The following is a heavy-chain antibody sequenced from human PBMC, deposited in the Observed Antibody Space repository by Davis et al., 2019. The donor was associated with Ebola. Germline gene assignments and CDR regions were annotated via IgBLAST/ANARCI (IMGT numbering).Heavy chain of an antibody. CDR2: INHSGST. CDR3: ARGGVRFLEWLFPHNWFDP. D-gene: IGHD3-3*01. J-gene: IGHJ5*02. CDR1: GGSFRGYY. V-gene: IGHV4-34*01. Sequence: SQTLSLICAVYGGSFRGYYWSWTRQPPGKGLEWIGEINHSGSTNYNPSLKSRVTISVDTTKNQFSLKLSSVTAADTAVYYCARGGVRFLEWLFPHNWFDPWGQGTLVTVSS.